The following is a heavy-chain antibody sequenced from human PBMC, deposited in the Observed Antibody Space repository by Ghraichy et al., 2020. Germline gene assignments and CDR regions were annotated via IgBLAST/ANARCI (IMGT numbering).Heavy chain of an antibody. D-gene: IGHD1-26*01. J-gene: IGHJ6*02. CDR1: GFTFIDAW. CDR3: KWEHNIYYGMDV. V-gene: IGHV3-15*01. Sequence: GGSLRLSCAASGFTFIDAWMSWVRQAPGKGLEWVGRIKSKGSGVTNDFAAHVKGRITISRDETKSTLYLNMNSLKTEDTAVYDCKWEHNIYYGMDVWGQGTTVSVSS. CDR2: IKSKGSGVTN.